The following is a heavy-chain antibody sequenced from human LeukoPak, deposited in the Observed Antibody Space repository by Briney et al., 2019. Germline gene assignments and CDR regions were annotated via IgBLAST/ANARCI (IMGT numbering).Heavy chain of an antibody. D-gene: IGHD6-19*01. Sequence: PGGSLRLSCEASGFTFSSHCMSWVRQAPGKGLEWVANIKQDGSEKYYVDSVKGRFTISRDNAKNSLYLQMSILSAADTAVYYCARVRIAVAVSAFDIWGQGTMVTVSS. CDR3: ARVRIAVAVSAFDI. V-gene: IGHV3-7*01. J-gene: IGHJ3*02. CDR2: IKQDGSEK. CDR1: GFTFSSHC.